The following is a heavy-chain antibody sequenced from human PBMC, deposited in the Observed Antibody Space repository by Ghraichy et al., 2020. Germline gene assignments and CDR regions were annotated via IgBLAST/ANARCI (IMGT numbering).Heavy chain of an antibody. D-gene: IGHD6-6*01. J-gene: IGHJ4*02. CDR1: GGSFNGYY. V-gene: IGHV4-34*01. CDR3: ASRIAARWGTGLFYFDS. CDR2: INHSGST. Sequence: SQNLSLTCAVYGGSFNGYYWSWIRQPPGKGLEWIGEINHSGSTNYNPSLKSRATISLDTSKNQFSVKLSSVTAEDTALYYCASRIAARWGTGLFYFDSWGQGSLVTVSS.